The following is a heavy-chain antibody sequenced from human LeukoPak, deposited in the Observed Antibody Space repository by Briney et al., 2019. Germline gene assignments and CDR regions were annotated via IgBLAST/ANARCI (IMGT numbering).Heavy chain of an antibody. Sequence: PGGSLRLSCAASGFTFSSYAMSWVRQAPGKGLEWVSAISGSGGSTYYADSVKGRFTISRDNSKNTLYLQMNSLRAEDTSVYYCAKDRRVYSYGNEFDYWGQGTLVTVSS. CDR3: AKDRRVYSYGNEFDY. J-gene: IGHJ4*02. V-gene: IGHV3-23*01. CDR2: ISGSGGST. CDR1: GFTFSSYA. D-gene: IGHD5-18*01.